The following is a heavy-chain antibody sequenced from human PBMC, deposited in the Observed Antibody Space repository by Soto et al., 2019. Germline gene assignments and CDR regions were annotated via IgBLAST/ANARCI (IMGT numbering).Heavy chain of an antibody. D-gene: IGHD3-10*01. V-gene: IGHV3-23*01. Sequence: EVQLLESGGGLVQPGGSLRLSCATSGFTFTSYAMTWVLQAPGMGLEWVAVINYIGRTTFHAQSVKGRFTISRDNSMNTVFLQMDSLRAEDTAVYYCVKQRVSGKTYYYNMDVWSLGTTVIVSS. CDR3: VKQRVSGKTYYYNMDV. CDR2: INYIGRTT. CDR1: GFTFTSYA. J-gene: IGHJ6*02.